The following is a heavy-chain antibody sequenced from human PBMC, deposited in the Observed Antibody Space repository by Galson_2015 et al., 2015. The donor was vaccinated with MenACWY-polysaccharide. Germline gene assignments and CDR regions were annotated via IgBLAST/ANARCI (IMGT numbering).Heavy chain of an antibody. CDR3: AKWGMAGVPAATHT. V-gene: IGHV3-33*06. J-gene: IGHJ5*02. D-gene: IGHD2-2*01. Sequence: SLRLSCAASGSKFRGSGMHWVRQAPGKGLEWVAVIQYDGSQKQYTDSVKGRFSISRDNSKNTLYLEMNSLRAEDTALYYCAKWGMAGVPAATHTWGQGTLVTVSS. CDR1: GSKFRGSG. CDR2: IQYDGSQK.